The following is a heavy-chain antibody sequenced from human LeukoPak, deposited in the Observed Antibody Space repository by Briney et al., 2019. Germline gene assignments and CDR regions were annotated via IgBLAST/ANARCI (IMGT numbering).Heavy chain of an antibody. CDR1: GGSISSNNW. D-gene: IGHD3-22*01. V-gene: IGHV4-4*02. CDR2: IYHSGST. J-gene: IGHJ4*02. CDR3: ARRIISGYTDY. Sequence: SETLSLTCAVSGGSISSNNWWSWVRPPPGRGLEWIGEIYHSGSTNYNPSLKSRVTISVDKAKNQFSLKLTSVTAADTAVYFCARRIISGYTDYWGQGTLVTVSS.